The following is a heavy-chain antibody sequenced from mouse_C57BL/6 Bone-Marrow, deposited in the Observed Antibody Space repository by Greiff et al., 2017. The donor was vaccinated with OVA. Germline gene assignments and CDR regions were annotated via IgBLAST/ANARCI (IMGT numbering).Heavy chain of an antibody. Sequence: DVKLVESGGGLVKPGGSLKLSCAASGFTFSDYGMHWVRQAPEKGLEWVAYISSGSSTIYYADTVKGRFTISRDNAKNTLFLQMTSLRSEDTAMYYCARSQFITTVGGFAYWGQGTLVTVSA. CDR2: ISSGSSTI. CDR3: ARSQFITTVGGFAY. CDR1: GFTFSDYG. J-gene: IGHJ3*01. V-gene: IGHV5-17*01. D-gene: IGHD1-1*01.